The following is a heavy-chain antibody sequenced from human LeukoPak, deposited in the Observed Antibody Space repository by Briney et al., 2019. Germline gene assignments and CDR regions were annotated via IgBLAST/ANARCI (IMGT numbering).Heavy chain of an antibody. J-gene: IGHJ4*02. CDR2: ISFDGSTK. CDR3: PRDGGSSSGYSYVYDYLLY. Sequence: GGSLRLSCAASGFTFSSYAMHWVRQAPGKGLELVSVISFDGSTKYYADSVKGRFTISRDNSKNTLYLQMCSLRAEATVGYYCPRDGGSSSGYSYVYDYLLYWVRGA. CDR1: GFTFSSYA. D-gene: IGHD5-18*01. V-gene: IGHV3-30*04.